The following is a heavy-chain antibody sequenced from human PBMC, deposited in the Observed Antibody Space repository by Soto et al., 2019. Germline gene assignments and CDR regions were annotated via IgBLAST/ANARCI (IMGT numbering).Heavy chain of an antibody. V-gene: IGHV3-23*01. CDR2: ISKSGDST. CDR1: GVTFTSYA. D-gene: IGHD3-10*01. CDR3: AKGSFGFDH. Sequence: GGSLRLSCAASGVTFTSYAMTWVRQVPGEGLQWVSSISKSGDSTYYADSVKGRFTTSRDNSKNTLYLQMNSLRAEDTAIYYCAKGSFGFDHWGPGTLVTVSS. J-gene: IGHJ4*02.